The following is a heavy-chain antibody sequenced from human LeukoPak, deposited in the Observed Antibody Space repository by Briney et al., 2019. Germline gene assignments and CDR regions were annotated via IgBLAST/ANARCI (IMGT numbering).Heavy chain of an antibody. V-gene: IGHV6-1*01. Sequence: SQTLSLTCAISGDSVSSNSAAWNWIRQSPARGLEWLGRTYYRSKWYNDYAVSVKSRITINPDTSKNQFSLQLNSVTPEDTAVYCCAREDSSSWYPPRFDYWGQGTLVTVSS. CDR3: AREDSSSWYPPRFDY. J-gene: IGHJ4*02. CDR1: GDSVSSNSAA. D-gene: IGHD6-13*01. CDR2: TYYRSKWYN.